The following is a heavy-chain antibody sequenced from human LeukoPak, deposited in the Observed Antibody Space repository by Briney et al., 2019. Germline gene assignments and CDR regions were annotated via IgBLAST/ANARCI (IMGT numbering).Heavy chain of an antibody. J-gene: IGHJ4*02. CDR3: AKDLSIYGSGSYLDY. CDR2: ISYDGSNK. D-gene: IGHD3-10*01. V-gene: IGHV3-30*18. Sequence: GGSLRLSCAASGFTFSSYGMHWVRQAPGKGLEWVAVISYDGSNKYYADSVKGRFTIPRDNSKNTLYLQMNSLRAEDTAVYYCAKDLSIYGSGSYLDYWGQGTLVTVSS. CDR1: GFTFSSYG.